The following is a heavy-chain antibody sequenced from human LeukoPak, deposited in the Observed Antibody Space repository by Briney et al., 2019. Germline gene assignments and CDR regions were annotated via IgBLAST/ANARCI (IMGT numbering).Heavy chain of an antibody. CDR2: VHLDGRT. CDR1: GGSVTSTNW. Sequence: SETLSLTCGVSGGSVTSTNWWPWVRQPPGKVLEWIGEVHLDGRTNYNPSLKSRLTMSVDLSENHISLKLTSVTAADTAVYYCAREGGFYRPLDYSGQGTLVTVSS. J-gene: IGHJ4*01. CDR3: AREGGFYRPLDY. V-gene: IGHV4-4*02. D-gene: IGHD3-3*01.